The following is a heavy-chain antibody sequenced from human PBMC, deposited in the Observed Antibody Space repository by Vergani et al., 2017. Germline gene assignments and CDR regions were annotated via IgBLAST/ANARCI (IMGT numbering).Heavy chain of an antibody. J-gene: IGHJ5*02. Sequence: QVHLIQSAAEVKTLGSSVKVSCKASGGTFSSYSITWVRQAPGQGLEWMGGIIPILGTPIYAQKFQGRVTITAYEFTNTAYMELNGLRSEDTAVYYCARVPTITMVRGVAGRFDPWGQGTLVSVSS. CDR1: GGTFSSYS. V-gene: IGHV1-69*01. CDR3: ARVPTITMVRGVAGRFDP. CDR2: IIPILGTP. D-gene: IGHD3-10*01.